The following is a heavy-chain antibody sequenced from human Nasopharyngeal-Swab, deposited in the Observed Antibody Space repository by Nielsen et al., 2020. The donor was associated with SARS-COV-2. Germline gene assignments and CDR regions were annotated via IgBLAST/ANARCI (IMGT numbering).Heavy chain of an antibody. D-gene: IGHD1-1*01. CDR1: GSASSGNW. CDR2: INFDGSAR. Sequence: GESLKISCAASGSASSGNWMHWVRHVPGKQPVWLSSINFDGSARGYAEFVKGRFTISRDNAKNILYLEMSSLRAEDSGIYFCIKYLEGWNWGQGTPVTVSS. V-gene: IGHV3-74*01. CDR3: IKYLEGWN. J-gene: IGHJ4*02.